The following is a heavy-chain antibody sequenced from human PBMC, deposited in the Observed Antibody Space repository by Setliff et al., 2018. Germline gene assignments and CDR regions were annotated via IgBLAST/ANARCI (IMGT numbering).Heavy chain of an antibody. D-gene: IGHD6-19*01. V-gene: IGHV5-51*01. Sequence: GESLKISCKGSGYSFTSYWIGWVRQMPGKGLEWMGIIYPGDSDTRYSPSFQGQVTISADKSISTAYLQWNNLKASDTAVYYCARRPYSSGWTDYWGQGTLVTVSS. J-gene: IGHJ4*02. CDR1: GYSFTSYW. CDR3: ARRPYSSGWTDY. CDR2: IYPGDSDT.